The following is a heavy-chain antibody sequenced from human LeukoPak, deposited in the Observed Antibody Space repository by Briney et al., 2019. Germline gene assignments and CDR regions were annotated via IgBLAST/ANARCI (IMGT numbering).Heavy chain of an antibody. D-gene: IGHD3-22*01. CDR1: GGSISSSSYY. CDR2: IYYSGST. V-gene: IGHV4-39*07. J-gene: IGHJ3*02. CDR3: ARASYYYDSSGYYYLPDAFDI. Sequence: SETLSLTCTVSGGSISSSSYYWGWIRQPPGKGLEWIGRIYYSGSTYYNPSLKSRVTISVDTSKNQFSLKPSSMTAADTAVYYCARASYYYDSSGYYYLPDAFDIWGQGTMVTVSS.